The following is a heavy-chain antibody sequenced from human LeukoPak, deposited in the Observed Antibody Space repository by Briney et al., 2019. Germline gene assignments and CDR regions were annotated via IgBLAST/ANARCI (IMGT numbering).Heavy chain of an antibody. Sequence: SVKVSFTASGISFTSYAISWVRQAPGQGLEWMGAIVPIYDVTNYAQTFRGRVTMTADESTSTAYMELSSLTSEDTAMYYCARSPTNSYDSSGYYPSDAFDIWGQGTMVTVSS. V-gene: IGHV1-69*13. D-gene: IGHD3-22*01. CDR2: IVPIYDVT. J-gene: IGHJ3*02. CDR1: GISFTSYA. CDR3: ARSPTNSYDSSGYYPSDAFDI.